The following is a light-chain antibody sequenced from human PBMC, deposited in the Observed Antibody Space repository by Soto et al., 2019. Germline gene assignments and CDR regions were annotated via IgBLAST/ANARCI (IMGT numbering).Light chain of an antibody. V-gene: IGLV2-11*01. J-gene: IGLJ3*02. CDR2: DVS. CDR3: CSYAGSYTWV. Sequence: QSALTQPRSMSGSPGQSVTISCTGTSNDVGGYNYVSWYQQHPGKAPKLMIYDVSKRPSGVPDRFSGSKSGNTASLTISGLQAEDEADYYCCSYAGSYTWVFGGGTKLTVL. CDR1: SNDVGGYNY.